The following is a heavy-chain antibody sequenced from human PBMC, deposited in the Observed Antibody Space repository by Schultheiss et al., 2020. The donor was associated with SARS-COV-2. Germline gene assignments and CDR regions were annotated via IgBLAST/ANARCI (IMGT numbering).Heavy chain of an antibody. J-gene: IGHJ4*02. D-gene: IGHD3-10*01. V-gene: IGHV4-34*01. CDR2: INHSGST. CDR3: ARGYGSGSYDY. Sequence: SETLSLTCAVYGGSLSGYYWSWIRQPPGKGLEWIGEINHSGSTNYNPSLKSRVTISVDTSKNQFSLKLSSVTAADTAVYYCARGYGSGSYDYWGQGTLVTVSS. CDR1: GGSLSGYY.